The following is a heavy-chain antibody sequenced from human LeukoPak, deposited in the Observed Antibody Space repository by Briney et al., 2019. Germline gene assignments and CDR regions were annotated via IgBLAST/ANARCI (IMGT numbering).Heavy chain of an antibody. CDR1: GFTLSGYW. J-gene: IGHJ5*02. V-gene: IGHV3-7*01. CDR2: INKEGSET. Sequence: GVSLRLTCAASGFTLSGYWMSWVRQAPGKGLEWVANINKEGSETFYVDSVKERFTISKDSAKESLYLQMNSLRAEDTAVYFCARDRASWFARWGQGPLVTLSS. CDR3: ARDRASWFAR. D-gene: IGHD3-10*01.